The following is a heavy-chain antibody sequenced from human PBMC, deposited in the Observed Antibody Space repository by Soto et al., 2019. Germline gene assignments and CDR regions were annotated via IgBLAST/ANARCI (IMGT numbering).Heavy chain of an antibody. CDR3: AKDEFGLAKGGVIVDYYYYMDV. J-gene: IGHJ6*03. Sequence: PGGSLRLSCAASGFTFSSYAMSWVRQAPGKGLEWVSAISGSGGSTYYADSVKGRFTISRDNSKNTLYLQMNSLRAEDTAVYYCAKDEFGLAKGGVIVDYYYYMDVWGKGTTVTVSS. CDR2: ISGSGGST. V-gene: IGHV3-23*01. CDR1: GFTFSSYA. D-gene: IGHD3-16*02.